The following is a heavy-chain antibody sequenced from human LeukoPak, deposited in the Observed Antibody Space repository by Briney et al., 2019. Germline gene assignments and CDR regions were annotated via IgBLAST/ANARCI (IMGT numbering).Heavy chain of an antibody. CDR3: ARDRSSGWNYFDY. CDR2: ISXRXXTI. Sequence: GGSLXLXXAASGFXFXXXXXXXXRQAPGXXXXXXSYISXRXXTIYYADXVKXRXTISRDNAKNSLYLQMNSLRGEDTAVYYCARDRSSGWNYFDYWGQGTLVTVSS. D-gene: IGHD6-19*01. V-gene: IGHV3-48*01. CDR1: GFXFXXXX. J-gene: IGHJ4*02.